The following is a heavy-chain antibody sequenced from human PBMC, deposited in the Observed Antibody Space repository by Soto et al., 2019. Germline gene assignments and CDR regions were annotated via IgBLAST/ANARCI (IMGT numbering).Heavy chain of an antibody. CDR2: IYYRGNA. D-gene: IGHD3-3*01. V-gene: IGHV4-39*01. Sequence: SETLSLTCSVSDDSINSDKYYWGWIRQPPGKGLEWIGSIYYRGNAYYNPSLQTRVTISLDKSKSQFSLKLNSVTAADSAVYFCARLEGPATISYYFDFWGPGALVTVSS. J-gene: IGHJ4*02. CDR3: ARLEGPATISYYFDF. CDR1: DDSINSDKYY.